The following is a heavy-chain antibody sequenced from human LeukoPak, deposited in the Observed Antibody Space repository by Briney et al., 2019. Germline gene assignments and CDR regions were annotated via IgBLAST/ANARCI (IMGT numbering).Heavy chain of an antibody. CDR2: ISSNGGST. CDR3: VKWHRHYYFDY. J-gene: IGHJ4*02. D-gene: IGHD1-14*01. Sequence: PGGSLRLSCSASGFTFSSYAMHWVRQAPGKGLEYVSAISSNGGSTYYADSVKGRFTISRDDSKNTLYLQMSSLRAEDTAVFYCVKWHRHYYFDYWGQGTLVTVSS. CDR1: GFTFSSYA. V-gene: IGHV3-64D*06.